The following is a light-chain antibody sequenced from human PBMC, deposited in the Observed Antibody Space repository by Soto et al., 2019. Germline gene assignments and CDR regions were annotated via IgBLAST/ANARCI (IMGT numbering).Light chain of an antibody. Sequence: EIVMTQSQATLSVSPGERATLSCRASQSVSSYLAWYQQKPGQAPRLLIYGASSRATGIPDRFSGSGSGTDFTLTISRLEPEDFAVFYCQHYDSLPITFGQGTRLEI. V-gene: IGKV3-20*01. J-gene: IGKJ5*01. CDR3: QHYDSLPIT. CDR2: GAS. CDR1: QSVSSY.